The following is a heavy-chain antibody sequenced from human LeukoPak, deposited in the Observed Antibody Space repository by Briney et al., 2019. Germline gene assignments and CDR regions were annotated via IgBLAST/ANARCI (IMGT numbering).Heavy chain of an antibody. V-gene: IGHV3-9*01. J-gene: IGHJ4*02. CDR3: AKEAGSSGPRGHFDY. D-gene: IGHD3-22*01. CDR2: IRWNRSSV. CDR1: GFPFHDYA. Sequence: GGSLSLSYAASGFPFHDYAMHWVRHAPGKGLEWVSDIRWNRSSVGYADSVKGSFSVSRENARNCLYLQMNSLRAEDTALYYCAKEAGSSGPRGHFDYWGQGTLVTVSS.